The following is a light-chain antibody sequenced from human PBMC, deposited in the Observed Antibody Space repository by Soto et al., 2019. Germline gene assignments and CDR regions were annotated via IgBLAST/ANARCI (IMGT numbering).Light chain of an antibody. CDR3: QQYRT. CDR2: GAS. V-gene: IGKV3-20*01. Sequence: EIVITQSPATLSVSPGGRDTLSCRASQSISDTLAWYQQKPGQAPRLLIYGASSRATGIPDRFSGSGSGTDFTLTISRLEPEDFAVYYCQQYRTFGQGTKVDIK. CDR1: QSISDT. J-gene: IGKJ1*01.